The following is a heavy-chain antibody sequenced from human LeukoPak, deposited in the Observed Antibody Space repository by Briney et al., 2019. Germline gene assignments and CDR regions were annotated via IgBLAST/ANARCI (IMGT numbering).Heavy chain of an antibody. J-gene: IGHJ4*02. Sequence: PGGSLRLSCAASGFTFSSYGMHWVRQAPGKGLEWVAVISYDGSNKYYADSVKGRFTISRDNSKNTLYLQMISLRAEDTAVYFCARGARKGDDYGGFFDYWGQGTLVTVSS. V-gene: IGHV3-30*03. CDR1: GFTFSSYG. CDR2: ISYDGSNK. CDR3: ARGARKGDDYGGFFDY. D-gene: IGHD4-23*01.